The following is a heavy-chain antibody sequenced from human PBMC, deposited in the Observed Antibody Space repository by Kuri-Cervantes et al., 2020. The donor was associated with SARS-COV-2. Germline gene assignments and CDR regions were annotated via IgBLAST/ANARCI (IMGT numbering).Heavy chain of an antibody. V-gene: IGHV4-34*01. CDR2: INHSGST. CDR1: GGSFSGYY. D-gene: IGHD6-13*01. CDR3: ARDRAAAGLDAFDI. Sequence: GSLRLSCAVYGGSFSGYYWSWIRQPPGKGLEWIGEINHSGSTNYNPSLKSRVTISVDTSKNQSSLKLSSVTAADTAVYYCARDRAAAGLDAFDIWGQGTMVTVSS. J-gene: IGHJ3*02.